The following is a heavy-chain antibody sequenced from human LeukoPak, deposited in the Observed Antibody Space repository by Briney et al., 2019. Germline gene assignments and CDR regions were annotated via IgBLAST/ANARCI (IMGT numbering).Heavy chain of an antibody. CDR2: ISAYNGNT. D-gene: IGHD3-22*01. Sequence: ASVKVSCKASGYSFTSNVISWVRQAPGQGLEWMGWISAYNGNTNYAQKFQGRVTMTTDTSTSTAYMELRGLRSDDTAVYYCARWDYYDSRTFDIWGQGTMVTVS. CDR1: GYSFTSNV. J-gene: IGHJ3*02. CDR3: ARWDYYDSRTFDI. V-gene: IGHV1-18*01.